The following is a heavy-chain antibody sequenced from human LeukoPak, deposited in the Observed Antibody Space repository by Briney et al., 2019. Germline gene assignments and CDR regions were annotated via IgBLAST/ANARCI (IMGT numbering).Heavy chain of an antibody. CDR3: ARDLIWFGELLLDY. J-gene: IGHJ4*02. Sequence: GRSLRLSCAASGFTFRSYAMHWVRQAPGKGLECVAVISYDGSNKYYADSVKGRFTISRDNSKNTLYLQITSMRAEDTAVYYCARDLIWFGELLLDYWGQGTLVTVSS. V-gene: IGHV3-30*04. CDR2: ISYDGSNK. CDR1: GFTFRSYA. D-gene: IGHD3-10*01.